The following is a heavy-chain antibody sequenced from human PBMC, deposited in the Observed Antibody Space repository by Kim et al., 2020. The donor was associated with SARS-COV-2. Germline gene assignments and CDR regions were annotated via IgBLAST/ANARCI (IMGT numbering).Heavy chain of an antibody. CDR3: ARLTMVRGVIFYYGMDV. CDR2: INHSGST. V-gene: IGHV4-34*01. Sequence: SETLSLTCAVYGGSFSGYYWSWIRQPPGKGLEWIGEINHSGSTNYNPSLKSRVTISVDTSKNQFSLKLSSVTAADTAVYYCARLTMVRGVIFYYGMDVWG. J-gene: IGHJ6*01. CDR1: GGSFSGYY. D-gene: IGHD3-10*01.